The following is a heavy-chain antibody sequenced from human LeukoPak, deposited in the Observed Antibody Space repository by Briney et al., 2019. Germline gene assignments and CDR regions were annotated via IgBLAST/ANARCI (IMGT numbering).Heavy chain of an antibody. CDR2: IIPIFGTA. V-gene: IGHV1-69*13. Sequence: GASVKVSCKASGGTFSSYAISWVRQAPGQGLEWMGGIIPIFGTANYAQKFQGRVTITADESTSTAYMELSSLRSEDTAVYYCARARWEPPQAFDYWGQGTLVTVSS. CDR1: GGTFSSYA. CDR3: ARARWEPPQAFDY. D-gene: IGHD1-26*01. J-gene: IGHJ4*02.